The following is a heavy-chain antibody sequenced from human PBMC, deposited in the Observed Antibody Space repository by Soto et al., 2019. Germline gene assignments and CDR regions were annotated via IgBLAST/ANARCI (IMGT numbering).Heavy chain of an antibody. CDR3: AKADYCSSTSCYLKYYYYMDV. D-gene: IGHD2-2*01. CDR1: GFTSSSYA. V-gene: IGHV3-23*01. J-gene: IGHJ6*03. Sequence: GGSLRLSCAASGFTSSSYAMSWVRQAPGKGLEWVSAISGSGGSTYYADSVKGRFTISRDNSKNTLYLQMNSLRAEDTAVYYCAKADYCSSTSCYLKYYYYMDVWGKGTTVTVSS. CDR2: ISGSGGST.